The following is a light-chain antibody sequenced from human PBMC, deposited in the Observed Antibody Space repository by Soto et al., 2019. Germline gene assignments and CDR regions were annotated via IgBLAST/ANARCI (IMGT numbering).Light chain of an antibody. Sequence: AIRMTQSPSSFSASTGDRVTITCRASQGISSYLAWYQQKPGKAPKLLIYAASTLQSGVPSRFSGSGSGTDFTLTISCLQSEDFATYYCQQYYNYPLTFAGGTKVEIK. J-gene: IGKJ4*01. CDR2: AAS. CDR3: QQYYNYPLT. V-gene: IGKV1-8*01. CDR1: QGISSY.